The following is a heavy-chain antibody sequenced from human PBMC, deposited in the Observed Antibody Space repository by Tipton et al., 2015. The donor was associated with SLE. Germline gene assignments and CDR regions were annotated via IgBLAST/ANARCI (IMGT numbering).Heavy chain of an antibody. V-gene: IGHV3-23*01. J-gene: IGHJ4*02. CDR2: ISGSGGST. CDR1: GFTFSSYA. CDR3: ARDYSSWYGYFDY. D-gene: IGHD6-13*01. Sequence: SLRLSCAASGFTFSSYAMSWVRQAPGKGLEWVSAISGSGGSTYYADSVKGRFTISRDNAKNSLYLQMNSLRAEDTAVYYCARDYSSWYGYFDYWGQGTLVTVSS.